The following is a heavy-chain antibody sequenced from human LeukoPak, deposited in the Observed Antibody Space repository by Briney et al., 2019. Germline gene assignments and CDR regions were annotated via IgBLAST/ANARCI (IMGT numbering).Heavy chain of an antibody. D-gene: IGHD5-18*01. CDR2: IYHSGST. Sequence: TSETLSLTCTVSGGSISSGGYYWSWIRQPPGKGLEWIGYIYHSGSTYYNPSLKSRVTISVDRSKNQFSLRLSSVTAADTAVYYCARGSYGGGFDYWGQGTLVTVSS. CDR1: GGSISSGGYY. V-gene: IGHV4-30-2*01. CDR3: ARGSYGGGFDY. J-gene: IGHJ4*02.